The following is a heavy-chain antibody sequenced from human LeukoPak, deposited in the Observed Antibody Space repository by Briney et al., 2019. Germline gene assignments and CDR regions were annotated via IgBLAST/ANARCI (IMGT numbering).Heavy chain of an antibody. CDR1: GFTFSSYN. J-gene: IGHJ6*02. Sequence: PGGSLRLSCAASGFTFSSYNMNWARQAPGKGLEWVSSIGSARRYIYHADSVKGRFTISRDNAKNSLYLQMNSLRAEDTAVYYCARDAGFGSGSYHDYYYGMDVWGQGTTVTVSS. CDR2: IGSARRYI. D-gene: IGHD3-10*01. V-gene: IGHV3-21*01. CDR3: ARDAGFGSGSYHDYYYGMDV.